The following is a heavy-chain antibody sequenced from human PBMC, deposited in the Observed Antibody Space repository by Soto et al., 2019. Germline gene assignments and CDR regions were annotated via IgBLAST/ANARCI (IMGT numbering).Heavy chain of an antibody. CDR3: AKDRVGGTFYTPLGF. CDR2: ITYDGSFQ. J-gene: IGHJ4*02. Sequence: QVQLVESGGGVVQPGGSHRLSCQASGFNFDNYGMHWVRQAPGKGLEWVAVITYDGSFQYYADSVKGRFTNSRDNSKNTLFLHLNTLKPEDTAVYHCAKDRVGGTFYTPLGFWGQGTLVTVSS. D-gene: IGHD1-7*01. CDR1: GFNFDNYG. V-gene: IGHV3-30*18.